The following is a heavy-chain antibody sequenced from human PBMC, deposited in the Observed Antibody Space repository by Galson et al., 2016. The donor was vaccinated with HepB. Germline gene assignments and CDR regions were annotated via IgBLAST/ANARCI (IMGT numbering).Heavy chain of an antibody. Sequence: SLRLSCAASGFIFSNYAMSWVRQAPGKGLEWVSGVSGSGVNTYYIDSVKGRFTIFRDNSKNTLSLQMNSLRAEDTAVYYCAKDLARSYFYDSSGYDYWGQGTLVTVSS. CDR3: AKDLARSYFYDSSGYDY. CDR1: GFIFSNYA. CDR2: VSGSGVNT. J-gene: IGHJ4*02. V-gene: IGHV3-23*01. D-gene: IGHD3-22*01.